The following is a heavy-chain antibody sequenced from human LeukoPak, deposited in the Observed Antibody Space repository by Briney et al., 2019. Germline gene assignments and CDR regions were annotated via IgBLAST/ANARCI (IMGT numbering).Heavy chain of an antibody. D-gene: IGHD3-22*01. Sequence: QSGGSLRLSCAASGFTFSSYAMSWVRQAPGKGLEWVSAISGSGGSTYYADSVKGRFTISRDTSKNTLYLQMDSLRAEDTAVYYCASGDTTGYSGDAFNIWGQGTMVTVSS. V-gene: IGHV3-23*01. CDR2: ISGSGGST. J-gene: IGHJ3*02. CDR1: GFTFSSYA. CDR3: ASGDTTGYSGDAFNI.